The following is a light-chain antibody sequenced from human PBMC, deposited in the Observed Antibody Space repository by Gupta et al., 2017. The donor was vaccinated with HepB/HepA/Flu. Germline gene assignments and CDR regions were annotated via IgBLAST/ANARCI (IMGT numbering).Light chain of an antibody. Sequence: QSALTPPASVSVSPGQSITIACTGTRSPVGGYNSLPWYQQYQGKAPKLVISDVTARHSGIATRLSASKSGNTASLTISGLQTEDEADYFCSSFTRSTSTLVLFGGGTKVTVL. CDR2: DVT. CDR1: RSPVGGYNS. CDR3: SSFTRSTSTLVL. V-gene: IGLV2-14*03. J-gene: IGLJ3*02.